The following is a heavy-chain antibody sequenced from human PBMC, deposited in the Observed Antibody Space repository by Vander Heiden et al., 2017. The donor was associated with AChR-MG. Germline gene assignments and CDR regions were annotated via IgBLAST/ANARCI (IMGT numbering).Heavy chain of an antibody. V-gene: IGHV3-21*01. CDR1: GFPFSSYS. D-gene: IGHD2-15*01. Sequence: EVQLVESGGGLVKPGGSLRLSCAASGFPFSSYSMNWVRQAPGKGLEWVSSISSSSSYIYYADSVKGRFTISRDNAKNSLYLQMNSLRAEDTAVYYCAREPYCSGGSCYSEVDWGQGTLVTVSS. CDR2: ISSSSSYI. J-gene: IGHJ4*02. CDR3: AREPYCSGGSCYSEVD.